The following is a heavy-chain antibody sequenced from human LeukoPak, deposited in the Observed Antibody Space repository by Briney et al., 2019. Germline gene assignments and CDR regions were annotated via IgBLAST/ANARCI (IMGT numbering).Heavy chain of an antibody. CDR1: GYTRTELS. CDR2: FDPEDGET. V-gene: IGHV1-24*01. D-gene: IGHD4-11*01. CDR3: ATDRVYSNYYFDY. J-gene: IGHJ4*02. Sequence: GASVKLSGKVSGYTRTELSMHWVRQAPGKGLEWMGGFDPEDGETIYAQKFQGRVTMTEDTSTDTAYMELSSLRSEDTAVYYCATDRVYSNYYFDYWGQGTLVTVSS.